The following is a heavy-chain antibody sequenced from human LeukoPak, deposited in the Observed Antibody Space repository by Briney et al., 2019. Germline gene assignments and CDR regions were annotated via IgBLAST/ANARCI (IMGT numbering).Heavy chain of an antibody. V-gene: IGHV1-69*05. J-gene: IGHJ4*02. D-gene: IGHD3-10*01. CDR2: IIPIFGTA. CDR1: GGTFSSYA. Sequence: ASVKVSCKASGGTFSSYAISWVRQAPGQGLEWMGRIIPIFGTANYAQKFQGRVTITTDESTSTAYMELSSLRSEDTAVYYCASSTPRDYCGSGVSDWGQGTLVTVSS. CDR3: ASSTPRDYCGSGVSD.